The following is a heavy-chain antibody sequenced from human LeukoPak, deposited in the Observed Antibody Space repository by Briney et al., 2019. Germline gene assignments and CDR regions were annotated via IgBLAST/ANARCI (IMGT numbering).Heavy chain of an antibody. V-gene: IGHV4-4*07. CDR3: ARGRFCSADICSGGDAFDI. D-gene: IGHD3-3*01. J-gene: IGHJ3*02. Sequence: SETLSLTCTVSGGSISSYYWSWIRQPAGKGLEWIGRIYSRGSTKYSPSLKSRVTMSLDTSKNQLSLKLSSLTAADTALYYCARGRFCSADICSGGDAFDIWGQGTMVSVSS. CDR2: IYSRGST. CDR1: GGSISSYY.